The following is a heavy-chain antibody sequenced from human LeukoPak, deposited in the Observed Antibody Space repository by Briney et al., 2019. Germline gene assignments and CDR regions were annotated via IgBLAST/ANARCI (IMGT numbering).Heavy chain of an antibody. V-gene: IGHV4-34*01. Sequence: SETLSLTCAVYGGSFSGYYWSWIRQSPGKGLEWIGEVHHSGSSDYNPSLKSRVTISLDTSKNQFSLKLSSVTAADTAVYYCTRDTGTTGEVKFDPWGQGTLVTVSS. J-gene: IGHJ5*02. D-gene: IGHD4-17*01. CDR2: VHHSGSS. CDR3: TRDTGTTGEVKFDP. CDR1: GGSFSGYY.